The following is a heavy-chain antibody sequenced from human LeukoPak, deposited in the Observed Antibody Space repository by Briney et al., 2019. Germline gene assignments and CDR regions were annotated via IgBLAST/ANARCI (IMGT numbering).Heavy chain of an antibody. J-gene: IGHJ4*02. CDR1: GFTFSNSV. CDR2: ILGTGDYT. V-gene: IGHV3-23*01. Sequence: GGSLRLSCVASGFTFSNSVMTWVRQAPGKGLEWVSSILGTGDYTYFADSVKGRFTISRDNSKNTLYLQMNSLRAGDTAIYYCARGSKGTYDYWGQGTLVTVSS. CDR3: ARGSKGTYDY.